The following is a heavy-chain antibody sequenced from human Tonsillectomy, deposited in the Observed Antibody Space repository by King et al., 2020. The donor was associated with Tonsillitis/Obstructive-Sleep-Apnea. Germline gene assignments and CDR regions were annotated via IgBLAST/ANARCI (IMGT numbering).Heavy chain of an antibody. D-gene: IGHD3-9*01. CDR3: ARGADPTYYDILTGSYSDY. CDR1: GDTFSSYT. Sequence: QLVQSGAEVKKPGSSVKVSCKASGDTFSSYTISWVRQAPGQGLEWMGGIIPIFNTVNYAQKFQGRATITVAKSTSTVHMELRSLKSEDTAVYYCARGADPTYYDILTGSYSDYWGQGTLVTVSS. J-gene: IGHJ4*02. V-gene: IGHV1-69*14. CDR2: IIPIFNTV.